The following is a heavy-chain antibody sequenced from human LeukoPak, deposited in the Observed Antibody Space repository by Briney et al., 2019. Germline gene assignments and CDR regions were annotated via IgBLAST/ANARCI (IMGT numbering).Heavy chain of an antibody. J-gene: IGHJ5*02. CDR2: IWYDGSNK. CDR3: ARGSLAETGTNWFDP. D-gene: IGHD1-1*01. V-gene: IGHV3-33*01. Sequence: GRSLRLSCAASGFTFSSYGMHWVRQAPGKGLEWVAVIWYDGSNKYYADSVKGRFTISRDNAKNSLYLQMNSLRAEDTAVYYCARGSLAETGTNWFDPWGQGTLVTVSS. CDR1: GFTFSSYG.